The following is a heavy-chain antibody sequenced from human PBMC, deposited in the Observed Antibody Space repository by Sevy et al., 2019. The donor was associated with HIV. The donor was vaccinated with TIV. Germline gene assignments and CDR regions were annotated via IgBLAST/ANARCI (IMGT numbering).Heavy chain of an antibody. CDR1: GFNFINYG. D-gene: IGHD2-15*01. CDR2: ISGSGDTT. CDR3: AKVIRVALVVPSPGYGMDV. J-gene: IGHJ6*02. V-gene: IGHV3-23*01. Sequence: GGSLRLSCAASGFNFINYGMSWVRQAPGKGLEWVSVISGSGDTTNYADSVKGRFVIPRGNSKKTMYLQLNSLRAEDTAVYYCAKVIRVALVVPSPGYGMDVWGHGTSVTVSS.